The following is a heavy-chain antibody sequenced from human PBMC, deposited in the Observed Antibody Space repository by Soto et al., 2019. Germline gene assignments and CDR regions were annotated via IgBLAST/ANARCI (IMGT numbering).Heavy chain of an antibody. V-gene: IGHV3-48*02. CDR2: ISASSSSI. CDR1: GFTYSNYA. Sequence: GSLRLSCAASGFTYSNYAMNWVRQAPEKGLEWVAYISASSSSIYYADSVKGRFTISRDNAKNSLYLQMNSLRDEDTAVYYCTRDFTWSEVYWGRGGQGTVSA. CDR3: TRDFTWSEVY. D-gene: IGHD3-3*01. J-gene: IGHJ4*02.